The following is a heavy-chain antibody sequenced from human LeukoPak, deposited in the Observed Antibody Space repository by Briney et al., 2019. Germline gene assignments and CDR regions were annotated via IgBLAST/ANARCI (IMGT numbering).Heavy chain of an antibody. CDR2: ISSSSYI. V-gene: IGHV3-21*01. J-gene: IGHJ4*02. CDR1: GFTFSSYS. Sequence: GGSLRLSCAASGFTFSSYSMNWVRQAPGKGLEWVSSISSSSYIYYADSVEGRFTISRDNAKNSLYLQMNSLRAEDTAVYYCARMLRSTLFDYWGQGTLVTVSS. CDR3: ARMLRSTLFDY. D-gene: IGHD1-1*01.